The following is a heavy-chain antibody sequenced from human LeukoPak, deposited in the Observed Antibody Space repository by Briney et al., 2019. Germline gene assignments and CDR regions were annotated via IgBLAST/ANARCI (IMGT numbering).Heavy chain of an antibody. D-gene: IGHD3-22*01. CDR3: AKTSYDSSGYYYFDY. Sequence: GGSLRLSCAASGFTFSSYAMSWVRQAPGKGLEWVSAISGSGGSTYYADSVKGRFIISRDNSKNTLYLQMNSLRAEDTAVYYCAKTSYDSSGYYYFDYWGQGTLVTVPS. CDR1: GFTFSSYA. J-gene: IGHJ4*02. CDR2: ISGSGGST. V-gene: IGHV3-23*01.